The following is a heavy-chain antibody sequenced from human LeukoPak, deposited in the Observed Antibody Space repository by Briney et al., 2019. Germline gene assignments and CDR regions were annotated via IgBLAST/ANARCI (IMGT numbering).Heavy chain of an antibody. Sequence: SGVSLRLSCAASGFTFSSYSMNWVRQAPGKGLEWVSSISSSSSYIYYADSVKGRFTISRDNAKNSLYLQMNSLRAEDTAVYYCARIRMVRGVIITTNWFDPWGQGTLVTVSS. J-gene: IGHJ5*02. CDR3: ARIRMVRGVIITTNWFDP. CDR1: GFTFSSYS. V-gene: IGHV3-21*01. D-gene: IGHD3-10*01. CDR2: ISSSSSYI.